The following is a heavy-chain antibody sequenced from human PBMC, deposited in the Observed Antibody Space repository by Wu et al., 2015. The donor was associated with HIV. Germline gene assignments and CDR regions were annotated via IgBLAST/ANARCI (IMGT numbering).Heavy chain of an antibody. D-gene: IGHD5-18*01. Sequence: QVQLVQSGAEVKKPGSSVKVSCKASGGTFSSYAISWVRQAPGQGLEWMGGIIPIFGTANYAQKFQGRVTITADESTSTAYMELSSLRSEDTAVYYCARARGYSYGSIPYYYYYYMDVWGKGTTVTASS. CDR2: IIPIFGTA. CDR3: ARARGYSYGSIPYYYYYYMDV. J-gene: IGHJ6*03. V-gene: IGHV1-69*12. CDR1: GGTFSSYA.